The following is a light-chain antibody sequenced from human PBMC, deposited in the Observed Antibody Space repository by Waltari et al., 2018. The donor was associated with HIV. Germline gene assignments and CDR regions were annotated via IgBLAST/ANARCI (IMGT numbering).Light chain of an antibody. CDR2: DVN. CDR1: SSDVGDYNY. Sequence: QSALTQPRSVSGSPGQSVTISCTGTSSDVGDYNYVSWYQQHPGKAPKLMIFDVNKRPAGVPDRCSDSKSGNTASLTISGLQAEDEADYYCCSYADDYTWVFGGGTKLTVL. J-gene: IGLJ3*02. CDR3: CSYADDYTWV. V-gene: IGLV2-11*01.